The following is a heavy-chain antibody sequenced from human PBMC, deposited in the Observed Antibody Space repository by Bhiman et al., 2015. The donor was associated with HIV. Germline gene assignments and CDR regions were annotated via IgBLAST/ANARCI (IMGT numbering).Heavy chain of an antibody. CDR2: ISSSGNII. CDR3: ARVGPALY. V-gene: IGHV3-48*04. Sequence: EVQLVESGGGWVQPGGSLRLSCAASGFTFSSYNMNWVRQAPGKGLEWVSYISSSGNIIYYADSVKGRFTVSRDNARKTLYLQMNSLRVEDTAVYYCARVGPALYWGQGTLVTVSS. J-gene: IGHJ4*02. CDR1: GFTFSSYN.